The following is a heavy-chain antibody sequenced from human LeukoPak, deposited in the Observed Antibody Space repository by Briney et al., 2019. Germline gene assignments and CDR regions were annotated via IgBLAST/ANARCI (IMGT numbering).Heavy chain of an antibody. V-gene: IGHV1-69*04. CDR2: IIPILGIA. Sequence: GASVKVSCKASGGTFSSYAISWVRQAPGQGLEWMGRIIPILGIANYAQKFQGRVTITADKSTSTAYMELSSLRSEDTAVYYCARGYSYGQNWFDPWGQGTLVTVSS. J-gene: IGHJ5*02. D-gene: IGHD5-18*01. CDR3: ARGYSYGQNWFDP. CDR1: GGTFSSYA.